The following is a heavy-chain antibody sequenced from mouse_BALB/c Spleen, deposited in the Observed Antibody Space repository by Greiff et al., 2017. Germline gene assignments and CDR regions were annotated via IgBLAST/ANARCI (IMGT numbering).Heavy chain of an antibody. V-gene: IGHV3-8*02. J-gene: IGHJ3*01. CDR3: AGYEGGYDTAWFAY. Sequence: EVQLQQSGPSLVKPSQTLSLTCSVTGDSFTSCYLNWIRKVPGNKLEYMGYISYSGSTYYNPSLKSRISITRDTSKNQYYLQLNSVTTEDTATYYCAGYEGGYDTAWFAYWGQGTLVTVSA. CDR2: ISYSGST. D-gene: IGHD2-12*01. CDR1: GDSFTSCY.